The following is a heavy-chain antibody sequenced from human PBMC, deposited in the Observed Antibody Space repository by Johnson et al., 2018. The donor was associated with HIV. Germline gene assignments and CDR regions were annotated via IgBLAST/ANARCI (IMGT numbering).Heavy chain of an antibody. D-gene: IGHD3-10*01. CDR3: VCLRAWTFDI. V-gene: IGHV3-11*04. CDR2: IDSSGSGI. CDR1: GFTFSDYY. J-gene: IGHJ3*02. Sequence: QVQLVESGGGLVKPGGSLRLSCAASGFTFSDYYINWIRQAPGKGLEWVSYIDSSGSGIYYADSVKGRFTISMDNAKNSLYLQMHSLRAEDTAVYYCVCLRAWTFDIWGQGTMVTVSS.